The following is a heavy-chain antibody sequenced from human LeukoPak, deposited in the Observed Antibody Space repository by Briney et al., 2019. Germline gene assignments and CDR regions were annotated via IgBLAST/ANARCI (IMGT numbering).Heavy chain of an antibody. CDR2: ISAYNGNT. V-gene: IGHV1-18*01. D-gene: IGHD6-13*01. CDR3: ARLSSSWPYYYYGMDV. J-gene: IGHJ6*02. Sequence: ASVKVSCKASGGTFSSYAISWVRQAPGQGLEWMGWISAYNGNTNYAQKLQGRVTMTTDTSTSTAYMELRSLRSDDTAVYYCARLSSSWPYYYYGMDVWGQGTTVTVSS. CDR1: GGTFSSYA.